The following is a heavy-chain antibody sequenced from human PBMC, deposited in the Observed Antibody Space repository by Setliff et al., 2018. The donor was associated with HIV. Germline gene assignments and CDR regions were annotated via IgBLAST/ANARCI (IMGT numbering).Heavy chain of an antibody. CDR2: IFYSGST. CDR3: ARGFLRCRRRWFDP. V-gene: IGHV4-59*01. CDR1: GGSISSYY. J-gene: IGHJ5*02. Sequence: SETLSLTCTVSGGSISSYYWSWIRQPPGKGLEWIGYIFYSGSTNYNPSLKSRVTISVDASKNQFSLRLSSVTAADTAVYYCARGFLRCRRRWFDPWGQGTLVTVSS. D-gene: IGHD4-17*01.